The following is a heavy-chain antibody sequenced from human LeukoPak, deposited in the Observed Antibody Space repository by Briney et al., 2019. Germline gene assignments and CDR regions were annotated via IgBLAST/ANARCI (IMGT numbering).Heavy chain of an antibody. CDR1: GGSFSGYD. V-gene: IGHV4-34*01. CDR3: ARNVWGSYRYPFDY. J-gene: IGHJ4*02. D-gene: IGHD3-16*02. CDR2: INHSGST. Sequence: PSETLSLTCAVYGGSFSGYDWSWIRQPPRKGLEWIGEINHSGSTNYNPSLKSRVTISVDTSKNQFSLKLSSVTAADTAVYYCARNVWGSYRYPFDYWGQGTLVTVSS.